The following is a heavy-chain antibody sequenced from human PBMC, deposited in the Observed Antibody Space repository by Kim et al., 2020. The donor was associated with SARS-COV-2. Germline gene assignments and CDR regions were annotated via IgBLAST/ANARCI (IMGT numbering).Heavy chain of an antibody. CDR1: GFTFSSYA. D-gene: IGHD5-12*01. J-gene: IGHJ4*02. CDR2: ISYDGSNK. CDR3: ARDEAATSTFDY. V-gene: IGHV3-30-3*01. Sequence: GGSLRLSCAASGFTFSSYAMHWVRQAPGKGLEWVAVISYDGSNKYYADSVKGRFTISRDNSKNTLYLQMNSLRAEDTAVYYCARDEAATSTFDYWGQGTLVTVSS.